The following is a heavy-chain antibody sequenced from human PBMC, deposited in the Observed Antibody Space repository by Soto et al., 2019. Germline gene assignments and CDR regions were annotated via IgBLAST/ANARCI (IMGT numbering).Heavy chain of an antibody. CDR1: GYTFTSYY. CDR2: INPSGGST. D-gene: IGHD7-27*01. Sequence: QVQLVQSGAEVKKPGASVKVSCKASGYTFTSYYMHWVRQAPGQGLEWMGIINPSGGSTSYAQKFQGRVTMTRDTSTSTVYMELSSLRSEDTAVHYCATPRSANWGSFDYWGQGTLVTVSS. CDR3: ATPRSANWGSFDY. J-gene: IGHJ4*02. V-gene: IGHV1-46*03.